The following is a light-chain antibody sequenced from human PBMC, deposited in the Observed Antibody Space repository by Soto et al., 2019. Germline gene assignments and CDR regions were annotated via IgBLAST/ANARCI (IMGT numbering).Light chain of an antibody. CDR2: DVS. Sequence: EIVLTQSPATLSLSPGDRATLSCRASQTVTNFLAWYQQKPGQAPSLLIYDVSTRATGVPARFTGSRSGTDFTLTISSLDPEDVAVYYCQQRSNWPLTFGGGTKVEI. J-gene: IGKJ4*01. CDR3: QQRSNWPLT. V-gene: IGKV3-11*01. CDR1: QTVTNF.